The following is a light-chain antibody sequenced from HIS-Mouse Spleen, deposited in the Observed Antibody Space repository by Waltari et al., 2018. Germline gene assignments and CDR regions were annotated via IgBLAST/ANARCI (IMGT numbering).Light chain of an antibody. CDR2: EVS. J-gene: IGLJ2*01. Sequence: QSALTQPASVSGSPVQSITLSCTGTSRNVGGYNYLSWYQQHPGKAPKLMIYEVSNRPSGVSNRFSGSKSGNTASLTISGLQAEDEADYYCSSYTSSSTLVVFGGGTKLTVL. V-gene: IGLV2-14*01. CDR3: SSYTSSSTLVV. CDR1: SRNVGGYNY.